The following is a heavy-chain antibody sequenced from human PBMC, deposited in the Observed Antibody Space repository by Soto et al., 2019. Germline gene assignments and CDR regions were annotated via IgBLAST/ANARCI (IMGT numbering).Heavy chain of an antibody. V-gene: IGHV3-11*01. J-gene: IGHJ6*02. CDR3: ARVEWGGYSYGSGSYYNRYYYYGMDV. Sequence: GGSLRLSCAASGFTFSDYYMSWIRQAPGKGLEWVSYISSSGSTIYYADSVKGRFTISRDKAKNSLYLQMNSRRAEDTPLYYCARVEWGGYSYGSGSYYNRYYYYGMDVWGQGTTVTVSS. CDR2: ISSSGSTI. D-gene: IGHD3-10*01. CDR1: GFTFSDYY.